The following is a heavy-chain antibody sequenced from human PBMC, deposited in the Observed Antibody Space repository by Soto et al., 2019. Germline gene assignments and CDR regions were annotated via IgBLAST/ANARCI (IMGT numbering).Heavy chain of an antibody. D-gene: IGHD3-22*01. V-gene: IGHV3-30-3*01. J-gene: IGHJ4*02. CDR2: ISYDGSNK. Sequence: PGGSLRLSCAASGFTFSSYAMHWVRQAPGKGLEWVAVISYDGSNKYYADSVKGRFTISRDNSKNTLCLQMNSLRAEDTAVYYCARDFWNDSSGYYPNRGLDYWGQGTLVTVSS. CDR1: GFTFSSYA. CDR3: ARDFWNDSSGYYPNRGLDY.